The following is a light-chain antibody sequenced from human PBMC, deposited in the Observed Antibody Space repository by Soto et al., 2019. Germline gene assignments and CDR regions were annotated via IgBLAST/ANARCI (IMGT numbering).Light chain of an antibody. V-gene: IGLV1-51*01. CDR1: SSNIGGNS. CDR3: GSWDSSLSAYV. J-gene: IGLJ1*01. Sequence: TAPPTVSASLGQKVTMSCYGSSSNIGGNSVSWYQQLPGTAPKLLIYDDNKRPSGIPDRFSGSKSGTSATLGITGFQTGDEADYYCGSWDSSLSAYVFGTGTKVTVL. CDR2: DDN.